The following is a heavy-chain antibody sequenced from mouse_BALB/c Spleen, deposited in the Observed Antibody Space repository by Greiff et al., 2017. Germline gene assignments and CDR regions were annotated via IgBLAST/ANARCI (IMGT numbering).Heavy chain of an antibody. V-gene: IGHV14-3*02. CDR1: GFNIKDTY. CDR2: IDPANGNT. J-gene: IGHJ2*01. D-gene: IGHD2-10*02. Sequence: EVQRVESGAELVKPGASVKLSCTASGFNIKDTYMHWVKQRPEQGLEWIGRIDPANGNTKYDPKFQGKATITADTSSNTAYLQLSSLTSEDTAVYYCAVWSFDYWGQGTTLTVSS. CDR3: AVWSFDY.